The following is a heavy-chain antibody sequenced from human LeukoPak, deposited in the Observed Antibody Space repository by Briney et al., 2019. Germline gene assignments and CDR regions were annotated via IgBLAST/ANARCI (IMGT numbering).Heavy chain of an antibody. CDR2: IKPDGTTK. CDR1: GFPFSSYS. CDR3: ARSIPYGTTWYGRSDY. Sequence: GGSRRLSCAASGFPFSSYSMTWVRQAPGKGLEWVANIKPDGTTKFYVDSVKGRFTISRDNALNSLYLQMNSLRAEDTAIYYCARSIPYGTTWYGRSDYWGQGTRVTVSS. D-gene: IGHD6-13*01. J-gene: IGHJ4*02. V-gene: IGHV3-7*03.